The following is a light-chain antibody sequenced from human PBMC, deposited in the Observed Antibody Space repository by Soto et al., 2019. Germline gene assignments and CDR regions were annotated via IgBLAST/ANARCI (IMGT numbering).Light chain of an antibody. V-gene: IGKV3-15*01. CDR2: DAS. J-gene: IGKJ3*01. Sequence: EIVMTQSPATLSVSPGERPTLSCRASQSVSNNLAWYQQKPGQAPRLLIYDASTRATGVAPRFSGSGSGTEFTLTISSLQSEDFAFYYCQQYNDRPPITFGPGTKVDIK. CDR1: QSVSNN. CDR3: QQYNDRPPIT.